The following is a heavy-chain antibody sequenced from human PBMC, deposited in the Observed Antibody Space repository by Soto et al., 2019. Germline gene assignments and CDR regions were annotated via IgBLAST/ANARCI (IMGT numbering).Heavy chain of an antibody. V-gene: IGHV3-66*01. Sequence: PGGSLRLSCAASGFTVSSNYMTWVRQAPGKGLEWVSVIYSGGTTYYADSVKGRFTISRDNSKNTLYLQMNNLRAEDTAVYHCARGSSGWYSHFDYWGQGTLVTVSS. D-gene: IGHD6-19*01. CDR2: IYSGGTT. CDR3: ARGSSGWYSHFDY. J-gene: IGHJ4*02. CDR1: GFTVSSNY.